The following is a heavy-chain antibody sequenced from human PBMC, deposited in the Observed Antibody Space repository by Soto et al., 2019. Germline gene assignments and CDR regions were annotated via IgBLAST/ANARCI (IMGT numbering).Heavy chain of an antibody. CDR3: ARGSSLWFGDRYCFDY. Sequence: SETLSLTCAVYGGSFSGYYWSWIRQPPGKGLEWIGEINHSGSTNYNPSLKSRVTISVDTSKNQFSLKLSSVTAADTAVYYCARGSSLWFGDRYCFDYWGQGTLVTVSS. J-gene: IGHJ4*02. D-gene: IGHD3-10*01. CDR1: GGSFSGYY. CDR2: INHSGST. V-gene: IGHV4-34*01.